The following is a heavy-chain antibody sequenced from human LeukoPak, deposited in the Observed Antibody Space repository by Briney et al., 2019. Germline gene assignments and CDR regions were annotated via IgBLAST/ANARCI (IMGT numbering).Heavy chain of an antibody. J-gene: IGHJ5*02. CDR1: GGTFSSYA. CDR2: IIPIFGTA. CDR3: ARSGKVVVAANNWFDP. D-gene: IGHD2-15*01. V-gene: IGHV1-69*05. Sequence: SVRVSCKASGGTFSSYAISWVRQAPGQGLEWMGRIIPIFGTANYAQKFQGRVTITTDESTSTAYMELSSLRSEDTAVYYCARSGKVVVAANNWFDPWGQGTLVTVSS.